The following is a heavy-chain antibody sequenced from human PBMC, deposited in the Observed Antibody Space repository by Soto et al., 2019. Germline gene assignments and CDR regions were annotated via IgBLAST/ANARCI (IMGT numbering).Heavy chain of an antibody. CDR2: ISGSGGST. J-gene: IGHJ3*02. Sequence: EVQLLESGGGLVQPGGSLRLSCAASGFTFSSNAMSWVRQALGKGLEWVSAISGSGGSTYYADSVKGRFTISRDNSKNTLYLQMNSLRAEDTAVYYCAKIPHSSSWYLDAFDIWGQGTMVTVSS. D-gene: IGHD6-13*01. CDR1: GFTFSSNA. V-gene: IGHV3-23*01. CDR3: AKIPHSSSWYLDAFDI.